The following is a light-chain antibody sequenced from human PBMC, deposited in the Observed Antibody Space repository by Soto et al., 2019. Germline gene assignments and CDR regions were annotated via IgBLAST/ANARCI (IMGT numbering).Light chain of an antibody. Sequence: QSVLTQPPSASGTPGQRVTISCSGGSSNIGSNTVNWYQHLPGTAPKLLIYSNNQRPSGVPDRFSGSMSGTSASLAISGLQSEDEADYYCAARDDSLNGPVFGGGTKLTVL. V-gene: IGLV1-44*01. CDR1: SSNIGSNT. J-gene: IGLJ2*01. CDR2: SNN. CDR3: AARDDSLNGPV.